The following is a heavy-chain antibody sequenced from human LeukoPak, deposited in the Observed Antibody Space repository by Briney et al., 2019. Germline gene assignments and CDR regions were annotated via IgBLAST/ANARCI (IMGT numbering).Heavy chain of an antibody. Sequence: SETLSLTCTVSGGSISSYYWSWIRQPPGKGLEWIGYIYYSGSTNYNPSLKSRVTISVDTSKNQFSLKLSSVTAADTAVYYCATGYSSGWYAFDIWGQGQWSPSLQ. D-gene: IGHD6-19*01. V-gene: IGHV4-59*01. CDR2: IYYSGST. J-gene: IGHJ3*02. CDR3: ATGYSSGWYAFDI. CDR1: GGSISSYY.